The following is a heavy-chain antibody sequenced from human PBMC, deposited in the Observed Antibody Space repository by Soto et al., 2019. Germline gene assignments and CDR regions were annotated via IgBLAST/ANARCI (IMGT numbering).Heavy chain of an antibody. Sequence: SETLSLTCAVYGGSFSGYYWGWIRQPPGKGLEWIGEINHSGSTNYNPSLKSRVTISVDTSKNRFSLKLSSVPAADTAVYYCARVRYYYDSSGRLYYYDGMDVLGQGTTVTVSS. J-gene: IGHJ6*01. CDR2: INHSGST. D-gene: IGHD3-22*01. CDR1: GGSFSGYY. CDR3: ARVRYYYDSSGRLYYYDGMDV. V-gene: IGHV4-34*01.